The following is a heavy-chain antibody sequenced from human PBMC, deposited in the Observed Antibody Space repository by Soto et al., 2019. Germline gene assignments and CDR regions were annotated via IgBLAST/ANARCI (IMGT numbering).Heavy chain of an antibody. CDR3: ARPLNYYDCSGYYRSYFYYYGLDV. J-gene: IGHJ6*02. V-gene: IGHV3-30-3*01. D-gene: IGHD3-22*01. Sequence: GGSLRLSCAASGFTFSSYTIHWVRQAPGKGLEWVAIISYDASNKYYADSVKGRFTISRDNSKNTLYLQMNSLRADDTAVYYCARPLNYYDCSGYYRSYFYYYGLDVWGQGTTVTVSS. CDR2: ISYDASNK. CDR1: GFTFSSYT.